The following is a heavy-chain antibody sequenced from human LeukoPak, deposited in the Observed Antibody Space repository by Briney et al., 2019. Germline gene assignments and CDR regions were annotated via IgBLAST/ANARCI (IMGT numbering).Heavy chain of an antibody. V-gene: IGHV3-21*01. J-gene: IGHJ4*02. D-gene: IGHD2-8*01. Sequence: GESLKISCAASGFTFSSYSMNWVRQAPGKGLEWVSSINSGSSYLYYADSVKGRFTISRDNAKNSLYLQINSLRAEDTAVYYCAGGAGYCTNGVCPIFDYWGQGTLVTVSS. CDR3: AGGAGYCTNGVCPIFDY. CDR2: INSGSSYL. CDR1: GFTFSSYS.